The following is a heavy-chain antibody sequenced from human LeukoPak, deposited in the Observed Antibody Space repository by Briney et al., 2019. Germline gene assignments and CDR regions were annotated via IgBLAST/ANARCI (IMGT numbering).Heavy chain of an antibody. V-gene: IGHV1-46*01. CDR1: GYTFSRYF. Sequence: GASVKVSCKASGYTFSRYFVQWVRQAPGQGLEWMGIISPSDGTTNYAQKFQGRITMTRDTSTNTLYMELSSLRSEDTAVYYCAITIPITMIGRGDAFDIWGQGTMVTVSS. CDR2: ISPSDGTT. CDR3: AITIPITMIGRGDAFDI. J-gene: IGHJ3*02. D-gene: IGHD3-22*01.